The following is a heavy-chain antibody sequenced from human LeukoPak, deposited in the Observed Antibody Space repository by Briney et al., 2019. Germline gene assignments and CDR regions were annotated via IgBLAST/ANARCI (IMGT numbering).Heavy chain of an antibody. J-gene: IGHJ5*02. Sequence: SETLSLTCAVYGGSFSGYYWSWIRQPPGKGLEWIGYIYYSGSTNYNPSLKSRVTISVDTSKSQFSLKLSSVTAADTAVYYCARDLAPYGSGSWAWFDPWGQGTLVTVSS. CDR1: GGSFSGYY. CDR3: ARDLAPYGSGSWAWFDP. D-gene: IGHD3-10*01. CDR2: IYYSGST. V-gene: IGHV4-59*01.